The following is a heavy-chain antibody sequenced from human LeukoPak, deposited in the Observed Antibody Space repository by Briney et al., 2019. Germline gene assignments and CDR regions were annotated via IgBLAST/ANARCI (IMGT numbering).Heavy chain of an antibody. J-gene: IGHJ4*02. Sequence: SETLSLTCAVSGGSISSSNWWSWVRQPPGKGLEWIGEIYHSGSTNYNPSLKSRVTISVDKSKNQFSLKLSSVTAADTAVYYCARAQRAVSSGLVYHYFDYWGQGTLVTVSS. CDR3: ARAQRAVSSGLVYHYFDY. V-gene: IGHV4-4*02. CDR1: GGSISSSNW. D-gene: IGHD6-19*01. CDR2: IYHSGST.